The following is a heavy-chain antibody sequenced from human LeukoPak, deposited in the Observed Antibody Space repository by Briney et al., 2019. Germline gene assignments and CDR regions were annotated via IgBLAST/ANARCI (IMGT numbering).Heavy chain of an antibody. CDR1: GYTFTGYY. J-gene: IGHJ4*02. V-gene: IGHV1-2*02. Sequence: ASVKVSCKAPGYTFTGYYMHWVRQAPGQGLEWLACINPNSGVTNYAQNLQGRATMTTDTSINTVYMELNRLRSDDTAVYFCARDRTTVTIFDYWGQGTLVTVSS. CDR2: INPNSGVT. CDR3: ARDRTTVTIFDY. D-gene: IGHD4-17*01.